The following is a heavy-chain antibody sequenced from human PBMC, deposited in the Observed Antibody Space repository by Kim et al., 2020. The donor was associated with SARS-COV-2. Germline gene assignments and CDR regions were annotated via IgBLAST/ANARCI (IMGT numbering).Heavy chain of an antibody. J-gene: IGHJ4*02. D-gene: IGHD3-9*01. Sequence: KYNPSLKSRVTISLDTSKKEFSLNLRSVTAADTAIYYCARVTWTGIVIDHWGQGTLVTVSS. V-gene: IGHV4-34*01. CDR3: ARVTWTGIVIDH.